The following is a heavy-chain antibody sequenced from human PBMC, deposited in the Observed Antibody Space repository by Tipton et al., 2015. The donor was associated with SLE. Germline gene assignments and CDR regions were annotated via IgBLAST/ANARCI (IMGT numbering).Heavy chain of an antibody. CDR3: ARIAEVVIVDY. Sequence: TLSLTCTVSGGSISSSNYYWGWIRQPPGKGLEWIGSISYSGSTYYNPSLKSRVTISLDTSKNQFSLKLSSVTAADTAVYYCARIAEVVIVDYWGQGTLVTVSS. V-gene: IGHV4-39*07. CDR2: ISYSGST. D-gene: IGHD3-22*01. J-gene: IGHJ4*02. CDR1: GGSISSSNYY.